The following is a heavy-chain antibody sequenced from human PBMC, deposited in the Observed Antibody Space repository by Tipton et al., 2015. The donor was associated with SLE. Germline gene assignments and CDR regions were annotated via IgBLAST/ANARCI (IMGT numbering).Heavy chain of an antibody. Sequence: TLSLTCTVSGGSISSSSYYWGWIRQPPGQGLEWIGSIYYSGSTYYNPSLKSRVTISVDTSKNQFSLKLSSVTAADTAVYYCARGDLYDYIWGSYRLDAFDIWGQGTMVTVSS. CDR2: IYYSGST. J-gene: IGHJ3*02. CDR3: ARGDLYDYIWGSYRLDAFDI. CDR1: GGSISSSSYY. V-gene: IGHV4-39*07. D-gene: IGHD3-16*02.